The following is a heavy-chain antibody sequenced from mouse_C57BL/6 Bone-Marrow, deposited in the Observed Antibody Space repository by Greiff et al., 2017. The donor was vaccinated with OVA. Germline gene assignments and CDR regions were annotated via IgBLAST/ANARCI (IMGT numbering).Heavy chain of an antibody. CDR2: IRSKSNNYAT. CDR3: VRQYSNSYYFDY. D-gene: IGHD2-5*01. J-gene: IGHJ2*01. Sequence: EVHLVESGGGLVQPKGSLKLSCAASGFSFNTYAMNWVRQAPGKGLEWVARIRSKSNNYATYYADSVKDRFTISRDDSESMLYLQMNNLKTEDTAMYYCVRQYSNSYYFDYWGQGTTLTVSS. CDR1: GFSFNTYA. V-gene: IGHV10-1*01.